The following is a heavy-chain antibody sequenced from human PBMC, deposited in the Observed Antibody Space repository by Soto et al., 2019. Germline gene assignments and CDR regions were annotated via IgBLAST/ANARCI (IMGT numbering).Heavy chain of an antibody. CDR2: LDHQGYS. D-gene: IGHD3-9*01. J-gene: IGHJ5*02. CDR3: ARVPVTGYFDWLNL. CDR1: GAPITSNY. V-gene: IGHV4-59*01. Sequence: PSETLSLTCSVSGAPITSNYWTWIRQPPGKGLEWIGYLDHQGYSNYSPSLRSRVSMSIDTSKNQLSLKVHSVTAADTAVYYCARVPVTGYFDWLNLWGQGTLVTVSS.